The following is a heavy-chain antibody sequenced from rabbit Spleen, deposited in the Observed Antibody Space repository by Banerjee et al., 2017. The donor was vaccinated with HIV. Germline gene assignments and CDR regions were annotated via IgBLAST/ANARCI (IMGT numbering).Heavy chain of an antibody. V-gene: IGHV1S45*01. CDR2: IHAGSSGTT. D-gene: IGHD1-1*01. Sequence: QEQLKESGGGLVKPGASLTLTCTASGFDVSAYYMCWVRQAPGKGLEWIACIHAGSSGTTYYANWANGRFTISKASSTTVTLQMTSLTAADTATYFCARDTSSSFSSYGMDLWGPGTLVTVS. CDR3: ARDTSSSFSSYGMDL. J-gene: IGHJ6*01. CDR1: GFDVSAYY.